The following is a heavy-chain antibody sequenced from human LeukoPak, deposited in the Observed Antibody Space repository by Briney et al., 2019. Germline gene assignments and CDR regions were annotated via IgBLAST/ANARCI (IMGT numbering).Heavy chain of an antibody. V-gene: IGHV4-38-2*01. CDR2: IFHSGST. Sequence: SETLSLTCAVSGYSIGSGFYRGWIRQPPGKGLEWIGSIFHSGSTYYNPSLKSRVTISVDTSKNQFSLKLSSVTAADTALYYCARASGSYGSGSYYYSGMDVWGKGTTVTVSS. CDR1: GYSIGSGFY. CDR3: ARASGSYGSGSYYYSGMDV. J-gene: IGHJ6*04. D-gene: IGHD3-10*01.